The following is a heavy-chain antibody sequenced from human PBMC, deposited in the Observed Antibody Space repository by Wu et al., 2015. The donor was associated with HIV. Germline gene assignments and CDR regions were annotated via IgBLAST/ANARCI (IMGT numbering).Heavy chain of an antibody. CDR3: ASRIVEAGRPFDN. V-gene: IGHV1-18*01. D-gene: IGHD6-13*01. CDR1: GYTFTRYA. J-gene: IGHJ4*02. Sequence: QGQLMQSGGEVKKPGASAKVSCKASGYTFTRYAITWIRQVPGQGPEWMAWISTYNGNTNYAPKFQGRVTITRDESTSTAYMEVSSLRSDDTAVYYCASRIVEAGRPFDNWGQGTLVTVSS. CDR2: ISTYNGNT.